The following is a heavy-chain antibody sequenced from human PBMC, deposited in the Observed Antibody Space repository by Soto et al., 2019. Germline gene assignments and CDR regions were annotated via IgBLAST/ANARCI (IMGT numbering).Heavy chain of an antibody. CDR3: ARGGDDDFDY. CDR2: IYYSGST. V-gene: IGHV4-59*01. CDR1: GGSISSYY. Sequence: SETLSLTCTVSGGSISSYYWSWIRQPPGKGLEWIGYIYYSGSTNYNPSLKSRVTISVDTSKNQFSLKLSSVTAADTAVYYCARGGDDDFDYWGQGTLVTVSS. J-gene: IGHJ4*02. D-gene: IGHD3-16*01.